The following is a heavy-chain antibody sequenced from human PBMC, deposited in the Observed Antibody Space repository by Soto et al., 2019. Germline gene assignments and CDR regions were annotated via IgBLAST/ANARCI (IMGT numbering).Heavy chain of an antibody. CDR2: ISYDGSNK. D-gene: IGHD6-19*01. CDR3: ARDGFSSGWYVGYYYYGMDV. Sequence: PGGSLRLSCAASGFTFSSYAMHWVRQAPGKGLEWVAVISYDGSNKYYADSVKGRFTISRDNSKNTLYLQMNSLRAEDTAVYYCARDGFSSGWYVGYYYYGMDVWGQGTTVTVSS. J-gene: IGHJ6*02. CDR1: GFTFSSYA. V-gene: IGHV3-30-3*01.